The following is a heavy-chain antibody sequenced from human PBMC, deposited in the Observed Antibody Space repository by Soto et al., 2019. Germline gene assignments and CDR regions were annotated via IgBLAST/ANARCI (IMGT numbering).Heavy chain of an antibody. V-gene: IGHV5-51*01. D-gene: IGHD2-15*01. CDR1: GYTFIDYW. Sequence: PGESLKISCQSSGYTFIDYWIGWVRQMPGKGLEWMGIVYPRDSDTRYSPSFQGQVTISADRSTGTAFLQWRSLKASDTALYYCARPPLPGYSIHFNSWGQGTLVTVSS. CDR2: VYPRDSDT. CDR3: ARPPLPGYSIHFNS. J-gene: IGHJ4*02.